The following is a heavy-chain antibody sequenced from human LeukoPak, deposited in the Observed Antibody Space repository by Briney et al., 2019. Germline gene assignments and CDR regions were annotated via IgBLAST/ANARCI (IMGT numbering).Heavy chain of an antibody. D-gene: IGHD5-12*01. V-gene: IGHV3-23*01. CDR3: AKDPPRRRADIVGPSFDY. Sequence: GGSLRLSCAVSGFTFSSYAMSWVRQAPEKGLEWVSSISGSGGSTYYADSVKGRFTISGDNSKNTLYLQMNSLRVEDQAVYYCAKDPPRRRADIVGPSFDYWGQGTLVTVSS. J-gene: IGHJ4*02. CDR2: ISGSGGST. CDR1: GFTFSSYA.